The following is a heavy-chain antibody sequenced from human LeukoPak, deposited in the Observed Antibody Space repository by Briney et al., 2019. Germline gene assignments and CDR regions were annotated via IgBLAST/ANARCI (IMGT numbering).Heavy chain of an antibody. Sequence: ASVKVSCKASGYTFTSYAMHWVRQAPGQRLEWMGWINAGNGNTKYSQEFQGRVTITRDTSASTAYMELSSLRSEDMAVYYCARGDYYDSSGLGYWGQGTLVTVSS. CDR3: ARGDYYDSSGLGY. CDR2: INAGNGNT. D-gene: IGHD3-22*01. V-gene: IGHV1-3*03. J-gene: IGHJ4*02. CDR1: GYTFTSYA.